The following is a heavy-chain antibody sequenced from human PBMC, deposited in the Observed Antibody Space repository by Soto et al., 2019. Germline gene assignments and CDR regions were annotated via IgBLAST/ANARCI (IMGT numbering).Heavy chain of an antibody. CDR3: ARARIDY. J-gene: IGHJ4*02. Sequence: EVQLVESGGGLVQPGGSLRLSCAVSGFIFSDYWMTWVRQAPGKGLEWVATISPEGSEKYYVDSLKGRFTISRDNAKNSLYLQMISLRAEDTALYYCARARIDYWGRGTLSTGSS. V-gene: IGHV3-7*03. CDR2: ISPEGSEK. CDR1: GFIFSDYW.